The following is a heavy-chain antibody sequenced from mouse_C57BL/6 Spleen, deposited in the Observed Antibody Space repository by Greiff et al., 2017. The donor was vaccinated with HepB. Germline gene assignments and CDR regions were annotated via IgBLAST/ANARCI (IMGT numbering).Heavy chain of an antibody. CDR3: ARRGYSNYCYWYFDV. J-gene: IGHJ1*03. V-gene: IGHV1-69*01. CDR2: IDPSDSYT. CDR1: GYTFTSYW. D-gene: IGHD2-5*01. Sequence: QVQLQQPGAELVMPGASVKLSCKASGYTFTSYWMHWVKQRPGQGLEWIGEIDPSDSYTNYNQKFKGKSTLTVDKSSSTAYMQLSSLTSEDSAVYYCARRGYSNYCYWYFDVWGTGTTVTVSS.